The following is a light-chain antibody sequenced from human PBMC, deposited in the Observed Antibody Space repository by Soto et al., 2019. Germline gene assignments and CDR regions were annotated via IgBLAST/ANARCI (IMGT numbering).Light chain of an antibody. V-gene: IGLV2-14*01. CDR2: DVS. CDR1: SSDVGTYNY. J-gene: IGLJ3*02. Sequence: QSALTQPASVSGSPGQSITISCTGTSSDVGTYNYVSWYQHRPGKAPKLMIYDVSYRPSGVSNRFPGSKSANTASLTISGLQAEDEADYYCSSYTTSNTQVFGGGTKLTVL. CDR3: SSYTTSNTQV.